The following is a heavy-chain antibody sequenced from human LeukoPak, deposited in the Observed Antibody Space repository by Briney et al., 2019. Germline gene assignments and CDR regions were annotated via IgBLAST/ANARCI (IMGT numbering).Heavy chain of an antibody. CDR2: INPNSGGT. D-gene: IGHD5-18*01. CDR1: GYTFTGYY. Sequence: ASVKVSCKASGYTFTGYYMHWVRQAPGQGLEWMGWINPNSGGTNYAQKFQGWVTMTRDTSVNTAYMELSRLTSDDTAVYYCVRDANTAMDDLDYWGQGTLVTVSS. CDR3: VRDANTAMDDLDY. V-gene: IGHV1-2*04. J-gene: IGHJ4*02.